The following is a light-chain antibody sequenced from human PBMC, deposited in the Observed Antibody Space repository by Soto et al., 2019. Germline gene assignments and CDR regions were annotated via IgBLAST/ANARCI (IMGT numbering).Light chain of an antibody. J-gene: IGKJ5*01. V-gene: IGKV1-33*01. Sequence: DIQMTQSPSALSASVGDRVTITCRASQSITNYLNWYQHKPGQAPNLLIYAASTLQAGVPSRFRGSGSGTDFTFTISSLQPEDIATYYCQQYDNLPLTFGQGTRLEIK. CDR3: QQYDNLPLT. CDR1: QSITNY. CDR2: AAS.